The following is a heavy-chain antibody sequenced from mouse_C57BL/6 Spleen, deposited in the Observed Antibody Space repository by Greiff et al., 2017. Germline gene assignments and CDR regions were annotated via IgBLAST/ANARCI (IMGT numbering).Heavy chain of an antibody. Sequence: EVQLQQSGAELVRPGASVKLSCTASGFNIKDDYMHWVKQRPEQGLEWIGWIDPENGDTEYASKFQGKATITADTSSNTAYLQLSSLTSEDTAVYYCTTGYGSSYYFGFWGQSTTRPVSS. V-gene: IGHV14-4*01. CDR3: TTGYGSSYYFGF. CDR1: GFNIKDDY. D-gene: IGHD1-1*01. J-gene: IGHJ2*01. CDR2: IDPENGDT.